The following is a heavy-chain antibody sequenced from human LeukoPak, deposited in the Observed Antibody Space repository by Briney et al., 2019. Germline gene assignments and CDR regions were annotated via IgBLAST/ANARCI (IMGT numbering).Heavy chain of an antibody. Sequence: SQTLSLTCTVSGGSISSGSYYWRWIRQPAGKGLEWFGRIYTSGSTNYNPSLKSRVTISEARSKHHSTLKLSALTAADTAVYYCARSWPHQSIFDYYYYWTSGAKGPRSPSP. V-gene: IGHV4-61*02. CDR2: IYTSGST. CDR3: ARSWPHQSIFDYYYYWTS. D-gene: IGHD3-3*01. CDR1: GGSISSGSYY. J-gene: IGHJ6*03.